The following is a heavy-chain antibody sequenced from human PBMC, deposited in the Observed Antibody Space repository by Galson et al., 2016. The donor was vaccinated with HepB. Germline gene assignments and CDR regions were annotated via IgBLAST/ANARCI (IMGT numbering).Heavy chain of an antibody. J-gene: IGHJ4*02. Sequence: SLRLSCAASGFTFSNYAMSWVRQAPEKGLEWVSGISESGGTTYDTDSLKGRFTISRDNSRNMLFLQMTSMRAEDTAVYYCAKDRYDSSGARYDYWGQGTLVTVSS. CDR3: AKDRYDSSGARYDY. CDR1: GFTFSNYA. D-gene: IGHD3-22*01. V-gene: IGHV3-23*01. CDR2: ISESGGTT.